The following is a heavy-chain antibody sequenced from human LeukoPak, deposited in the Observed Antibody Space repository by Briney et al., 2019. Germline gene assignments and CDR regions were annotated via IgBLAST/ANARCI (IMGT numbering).Heavy chain of an antibody. D-gene: IGHD6-13*01. CDR1: GFTFSSYA. V-gene: IGHV3-23*01. CDR2: ISGSGGST. Sequence: GGSLRLSCAASGFTFSSYAMSWVRQAPGKGLEWVSAISGSGGSTYYADSVKGRFTISRDNSKNTLYLQMNSLRAEDTAVYYCAKDLSSSWYPFWDYWGQGTLVTVSS. J-gene: IGHJ4*02. CDR3: AKDLSSSWYPFWDY.